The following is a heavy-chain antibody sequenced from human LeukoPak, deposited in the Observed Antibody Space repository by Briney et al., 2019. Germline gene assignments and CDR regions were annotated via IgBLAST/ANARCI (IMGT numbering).Heavy chain of an antibody. J-gene: IGHJ2*01. CDR3: ARKVELDGYNYLHYWYFDL. CDR1: GFTFSDYY. D-gene: IGHD5-24*01. Sequence: GGSLRLSCAASGFTFSDYYMSWIRQAPGKGLEWVSYISSSGSTIYYADSVKGRFTISRDNAKNSLYLQMNSLRAEDTAVCYCARKVELDGYNYLHYWYFDLWGRGTLVTVSS. CDR2: ISSSGSTI. V-gene: IGHV3-11*01.